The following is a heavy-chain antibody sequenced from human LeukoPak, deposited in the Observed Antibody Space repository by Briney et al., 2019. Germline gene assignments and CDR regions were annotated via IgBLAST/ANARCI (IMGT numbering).Heavy chain of an antibody. J-gene: IGHJ4*02. CDR3: ARHYRGLDY. D-gene: IGHD4-23*01. CDR1: GGSISGYY. Sequence: SETLSLTCTVSGGSISGYYWTWIRQPPGKGLEWVGHIYNGGSTNYNPSLKSRVTMSVDTSKNHFSVKLSSVTAADTAVYYCARHYRGLDYWGQGTLATVSS. V-gene: IGHV4-59*01. CDR2: IYNGGST.